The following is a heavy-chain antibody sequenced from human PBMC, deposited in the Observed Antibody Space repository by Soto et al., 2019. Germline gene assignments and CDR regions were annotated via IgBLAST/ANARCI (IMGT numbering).Heavy chain of an antibody. D-gene: IGHD2-21*02. V-gene: IGHV4-30-4*08. CDR1: GGSINSDYYH. J-gene: IGHJ6*02. CDR2: IHHSGAI. Sequence: QVQLVESGPGLVKPSQTLSLTCTVSGGSINSDYYHWTWIRQSPGKGLEWIGYIHHSGAILYNPSFKSRLAISVDTSKNQFSVHLSSVTDTDTAVYFCAREDDGGDSLDVWGQGTTVTVSS. CDR3: AREDDGGDSLDV.